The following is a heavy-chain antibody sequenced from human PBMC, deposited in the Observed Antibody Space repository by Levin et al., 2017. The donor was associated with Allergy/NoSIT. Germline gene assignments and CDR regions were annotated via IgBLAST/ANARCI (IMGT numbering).Heavy chain of an antibody. CDR1: GFTFGDYA. D-gene: IGHD3-10*01. V-gene: IGHV3-49*03. CDR2: IRNKAFGATT. Sequence: PGGSLRLSCTASGFTFGDYAMSWFRQAPGKGLECAGFIRNKAFGATTEYAASVKGRFTISTDDSRSIAYLQMNSLKTDDTAVYYCTRWGFGGFDYWGQGTLVAVSS. J-gene: IGHJ4*02. CDR3: TRWGFGGFDY.